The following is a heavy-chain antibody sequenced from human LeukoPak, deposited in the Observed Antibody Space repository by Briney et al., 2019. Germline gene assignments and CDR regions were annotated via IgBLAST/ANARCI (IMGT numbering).Heavy chain of an antibody. Sequence: GGSLRLSCVASGFTFGHNAMAWVRQAPGKGLEWVSALSGSGGDTFYADSVKGRFTISRDNSKNTLYLQLSSLRPDDTAVYYCAKGAPISSSIFDFWAPGPLVTVSS. CDR3: AKGAPISSSIFDF. D-gene: IGHD6-6*01. CDR2: LSGSGGDT. CDR1: GFTFGHNA. J-gene: IGHJ4*02. V-gene: IGHV3-23*01.